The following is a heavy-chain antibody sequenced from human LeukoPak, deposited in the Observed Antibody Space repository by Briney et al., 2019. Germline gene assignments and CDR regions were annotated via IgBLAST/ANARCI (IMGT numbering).Heavy chain of an antibody. CDR3: AREGGFFRPLDY. V-gene: IGHV4-4*02. D-gene: IGHD3-3*01. CDR1: VGSVTSTNG. CDR2: VHLYGRT. Sequence: SETLSLTCDLSVGSVTSTNGWAWVGQPPGKGLEWIGEVHLYGRTNYHPSIKCRLIMSVALHENHISLKLTSVTAADTAVYYCAREGGFFRPLDYSGQGTLVTVSS. J-gene: IGHJ4*02.